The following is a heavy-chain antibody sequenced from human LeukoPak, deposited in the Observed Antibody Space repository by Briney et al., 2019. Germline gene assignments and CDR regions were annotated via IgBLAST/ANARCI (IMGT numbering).Heavy chain of an antibody. CDR3: AREFYGDYVD. J-gene: IGHJ4*02. CDR2: IKQDGSEK. Sequence: QPGGSLRLSCVASGFTFSSYWMSWVRQAPGKGLEWVANIKQDGSEKYYVDSVKGRFTISRDNAKNSLYLQMNSLRAEDTAVYYCAREFYGDYVDWGQGTLVTVSS. CDR1: GFTFSSYW. D-gene: IGHD4-17*01. V-gene: IGHV3-7*03.